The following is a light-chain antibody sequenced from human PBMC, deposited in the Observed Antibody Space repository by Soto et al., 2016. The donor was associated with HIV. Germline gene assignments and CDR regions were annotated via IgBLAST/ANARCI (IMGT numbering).Light chain of an antibody. CDR3: QVWDTTDHYV. CDR1: NIGTKS. J-gene: IGLJ1*01. V-gene: IGLV3-21*02. Sequence: SYVLIQPPSLSVAPGQTARITCGGNNIGTKSVHWYHQKPGQAPVLVVGYDDTDRPSGIPARFSGSNSGNTATLTISRVEAGDEADYYCQVWDTTDHYVFGTGTRVTVL. CDR2: DDT.